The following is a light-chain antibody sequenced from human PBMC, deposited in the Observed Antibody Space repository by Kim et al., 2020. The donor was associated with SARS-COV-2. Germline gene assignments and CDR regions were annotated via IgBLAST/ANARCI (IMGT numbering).Light chain of an antibody. CDR1: QSVGCS. CDR3: YQRSTWPLT. J-gene: IGKJ4*01. V-gene: IGKV3-11*01. CDR2: DTT. Sequence: PGEGTTRSCRASQSVGCSVAWYQQKYGQPPRLRIFDTTRRATGIPARFSGSGSETDFTLTISSLEPEDFAVYYCYQRSTWPLTFGGGTKVDIK.